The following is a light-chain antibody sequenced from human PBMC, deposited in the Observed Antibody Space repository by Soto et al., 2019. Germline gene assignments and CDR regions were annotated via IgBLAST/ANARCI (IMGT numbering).Light chain of an antibody. CDR1: SSDVGGYNY. CDR3: LSYTSANTRV. CDR2: EVS. Sequence: QSALTQPPSASGSPGQSVTISCTGTSSDVGGYNYVSWYQQHPGKAPKLVIYEVSKRPSGVPDRCSGSKSGNTASLTVSGLQPEDEADYYCLSYTSANTRVFGGGTQLTVL. V-gene: IGLV2-8*01. J-gene: IGLJ7*01.